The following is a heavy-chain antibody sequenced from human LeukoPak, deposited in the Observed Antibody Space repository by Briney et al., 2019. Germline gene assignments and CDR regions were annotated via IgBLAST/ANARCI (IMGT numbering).Heavy chain of an antibody. CDR3: ARSGSTNYYYMDV. J-gene: IGHJ6*03. CDR1: GYTFTGYY. CDR2: INPSGGST. Sequence: GASVKVSCKASGYTFTGYYMHWVRQAPGQGLEWMGIINPSGGSTSYAQKFQGRVTMTRDMSTSTVYMELSSLRSEDTAVYYCARSGSTNYYYMDVWGKGTTVTVSS. V-gene: IGHV1-46*01. D-gene: IGHD1-26*01.